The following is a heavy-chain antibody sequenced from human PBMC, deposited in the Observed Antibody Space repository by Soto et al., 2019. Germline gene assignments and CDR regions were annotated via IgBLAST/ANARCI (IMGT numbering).Heavy chain of an antibody. V-gene: IGHV1-69*13. CDR2: IIPIFGTA. CDR1: GGTFSSYA. D-gene: IGHD6-19*01. Sequence: SVKVSCKASGGTFSSYAISWVRQAPGQGLEWMGGIIPIFGTANYAQKFQGRVTITADESTSTAYMELSSLRSEDTAVYYCARGQYQWLVPRYYFDYWGQGTLVTVSS. J-gene: IGHJ4*02. CDR3: ARGQYQWLVPRYYFDY.